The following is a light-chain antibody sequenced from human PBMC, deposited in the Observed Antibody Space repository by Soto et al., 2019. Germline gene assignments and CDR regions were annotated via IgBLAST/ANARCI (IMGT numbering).Light chain of an antibody. CDR1: QSVSSY. CDR2: DAS. CDR3: QQRSKWPRT. Sequence: EIVLTQSPATLSLSPGERATLSCRASQSVSSYLAWFQQKPGQAPSLLIYDASNRATGIPARFSGSGSGTDFTLTISSLEPEDFAVYYCQQRSKWPRTFGQGTKVEIK. V-gene: IGKV3-11*01. J-gene: IGKJ1*01.